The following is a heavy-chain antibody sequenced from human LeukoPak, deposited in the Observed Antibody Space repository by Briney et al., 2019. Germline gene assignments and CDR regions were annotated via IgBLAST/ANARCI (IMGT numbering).Heavy chain of an antibody. CDR1: GGAFSPYY. D-gene: IGHD2-21*02. Sequence: SETLSLTCAVYGGAFSPYYWSWIRKPPGKGLDWIGEINHIGRTNYNPSPKSRVTISVDTSKNQFSLGLSSVTAADTAVYYCARGGFYFGGDCYVDYWGQGTLVTVSS. V-gene: IGHV4-34*01. J-gene: IGHJ4*02. CDR2: INHIGRT. CDR3: ARGGFYFGGDCYVDY.